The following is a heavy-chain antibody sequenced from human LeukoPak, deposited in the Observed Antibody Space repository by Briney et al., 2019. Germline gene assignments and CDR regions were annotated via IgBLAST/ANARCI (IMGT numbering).Heavy chain of an antibody. CDR1: GGTFSSYA. Sequence: SVKVSCKASGGTFSSYAISWVRQAPGQGLEWMGGIIPIFGTANYAQKFQGRVTITADESTSTAYMELSSLRSEDTAVYYCARAVFGVVPDDYYYYYMDVWGKGTTVTVSS. CDR3: ARAVFGVVPDDYYYYYMDV. J-gene: IGHJ6*03. D-gene: IGHD3-3*01. V-gene: IGHV1-69*13. CDR2: IIPIFGTA.